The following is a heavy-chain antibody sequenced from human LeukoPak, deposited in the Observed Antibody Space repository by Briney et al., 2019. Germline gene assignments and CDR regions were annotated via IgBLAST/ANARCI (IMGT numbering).Heavy chain of an antibody. Sequence: GGSLRLSCEASGFTFSSYGMHWVRQAPGKGLEWVAYIRSDGSKEYHADSVKGRFIISRDNSKKILYLQMNSLRPEDTAMYYCSKEAGLFDVWGQGTMVTVSS. CDR2: IRSDGSKE. V-gene: IGHV3-30*02. CDR3: SKEAGLFDV. J-gene: IGHJ3*01. CDR1: GFTFSSYG.